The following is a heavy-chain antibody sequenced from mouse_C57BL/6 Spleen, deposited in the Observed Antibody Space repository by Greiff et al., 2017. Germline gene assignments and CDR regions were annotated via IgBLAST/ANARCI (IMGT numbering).Heavy chain of an antibody. Sequence: EVKLMESGPGLAKPSQTLSLTCSVTGYSITSDYWNWIRKFPGNKLEYMGYISYSGSTYYNPSLKSRISITRDTSKNQYYRQLNSVTTEDTATYYCARWRDYYGSSYDWYFDVWGTGTTVTVSS. CDR1: GYSITSDY. CDR3: ARWRDYYGSSYDWYFDV. J-gene: IGHJ1*03. V-gene: IGHV3-8*01. CDR2: ISYSGST. D-gene: IGHD1-1*01.